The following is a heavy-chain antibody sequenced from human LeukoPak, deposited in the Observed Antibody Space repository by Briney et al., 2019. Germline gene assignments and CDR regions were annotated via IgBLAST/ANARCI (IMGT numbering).Heavy chain of an antibody. CDR3: ATEHGIAVAGRDY. V-gene: IGHV1-2*02. CDR2: INPNSGGT. D-gene: IGHD6-19*01. Sequence: ASVKVSCKASGYTFTGYYMHWVRQAPGQGFEWMGWINPNSGGTNYAQKFQGRVTMTRDTSISTAYMELSRLRSDDTAVYYCATEHGIAVAGRDYWGQGTLVTVSS. CDR1: GYTFTGYY. J-gene: IGHJ4*02.